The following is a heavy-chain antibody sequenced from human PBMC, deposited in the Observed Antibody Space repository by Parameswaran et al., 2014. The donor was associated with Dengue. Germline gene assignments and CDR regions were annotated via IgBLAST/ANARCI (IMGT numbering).Heavy chain of an antibody. D-gene: IGHD6-13*01. CDR3: ARAAAGTTDFDY. CDR2: IYPGDSDT. V-gene: IGHV5-51*01. Sequence: VRQMPGKGLEWMGIIYPGDSDTRYSPSFQGQVTISADKSISTAYLQWSSLKASDTAMYYCARAAAGTTDFDYWGQGTLVTVSS. J-gene: IGHJ4*02.